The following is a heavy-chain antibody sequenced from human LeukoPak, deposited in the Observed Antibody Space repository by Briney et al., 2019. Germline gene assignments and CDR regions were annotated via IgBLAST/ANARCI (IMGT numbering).Heavy chain of an antibody. J-gene: IGHJ4*02. D-gene: IGHD1-26*01. CDR2: INWNGGST. CDR3: ARDGVGATMSGDY. CDR1: GFTFDDYV. Sequence: GGSLRLSCAASGFTFDDYVMSWVRQAPGKGLEWVSGINWNGGSTGYADSVKGRFTISRDNAKNSLYLQMNSLRAEDTALYHCARDGVGATMSGDYWGQGTLVTDSS. V-gene: IGHV3-20*01.